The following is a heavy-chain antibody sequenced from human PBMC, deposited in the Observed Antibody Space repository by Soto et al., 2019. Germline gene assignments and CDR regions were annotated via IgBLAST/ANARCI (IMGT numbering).Heavy chain of an antibody. V-gene: IGHV1-2*02. CDR1: QYTFTNYY. CDR2: INNGGGT. Sequence: VASVKVSCKASQYTFTNYYLHWVRQAPGRRPEWMGWINNGGGTIYAQKFQGRLTMTRDTSITTAYMELSRLNSDDTAFYYCATSSDWSPLLDYWGQGTLVTVSS. J-gene: IGHJ4*02. D-gene: IGHD6-19*01. CDR3: ATSSDWSPLLDY.